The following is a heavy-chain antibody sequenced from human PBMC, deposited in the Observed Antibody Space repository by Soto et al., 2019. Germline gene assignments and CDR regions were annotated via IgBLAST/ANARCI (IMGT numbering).Heavy chain of an antibody. V-gene: IGHV1-18*01. CDR1: GYTFISYG. CDR2: ISAYNGHT. Sequence: QVQLVKSGAEVKKPGASVKVSCKASGYTFISYGISWLRQAPGQGLEWMGWISAYNGHTSYAETLQGRVTMTTDTSTRTAYMELRSLRSDDTAVYYCARDPREKNVPAALPMGFYYYGMDVWGQGTTVTVSS. J-gene: IGHJ6*02. D-gene: IGHD2-2*01. CDR3: ARDPREKNVPAALPMGFYYYGMDV.